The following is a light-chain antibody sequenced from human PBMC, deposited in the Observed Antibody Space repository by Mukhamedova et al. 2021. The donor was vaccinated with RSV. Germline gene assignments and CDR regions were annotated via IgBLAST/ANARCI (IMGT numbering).Light chain of an antibody. Sequence: WYQRRVHGKAPKLLIYDASDLESGVPSRFSGSGSGTDFTLTISSLQPEDIATYYCQQFNRYPSITFGQGTRLDIK. CDR3: QQFNRYPSIT. V-gene: IGKV1-13*02. J-gene: IGKJ5*01. CDR2: DAS.